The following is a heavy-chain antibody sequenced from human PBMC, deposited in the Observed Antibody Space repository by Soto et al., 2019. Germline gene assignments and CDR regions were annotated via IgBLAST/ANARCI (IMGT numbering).Heavy chain of an antibody. V-gene: IGHV3-23*01. CDR3: AKRFGSGYYSAFDV. Sequence: EVRLLESGGGLVQPGGSLRLSCAASGLTFSAYAMTWVRQAPGKGLEWVSTISGSGDDTYYAGSVKGRFIISRDNSKNTLFLQMNSLRAEDTAVYHCAKRFGSGYYSAFDVWGHGTMVTVSS. J-gene: IGHJ3*01. CDR2: ISGSGDDT. CDR1: GLTFSAYA. D-gene: IGHD3-22*01.